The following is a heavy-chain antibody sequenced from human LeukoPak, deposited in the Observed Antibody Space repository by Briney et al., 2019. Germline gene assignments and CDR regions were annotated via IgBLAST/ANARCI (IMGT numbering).Heavy chain of an antibody. V-gene: IGHV3-48*01. CDR1: GFTFSSYS. D-gene: IGHD5-24*01. CDR2: ISIRSSTI. Sequence: GGSLRLSCAASGFTFSSYSMAWVRQAPGKGLEWVSYISIRSSTIYYADSVKGRFTISRDNAKNSLYVQMNSLRAEGTAVYYCARERDGYTHDAFDIWGQGTMVTVSS. CDR3: ARERDGYTHDAFDI. J-gene: IGHJ3*02.